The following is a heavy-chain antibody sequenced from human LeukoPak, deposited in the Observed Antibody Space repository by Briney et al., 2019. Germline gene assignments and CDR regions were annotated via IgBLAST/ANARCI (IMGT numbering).Heavy chain of an antibody. CDR2: INSDGRST. J-gene: IGHJ4*02. CDR1: GFTFSSYW. D-gene: IGHD3-22*01. CDR3: ARETSPYYYDSSGYSTGDY. Sequence: GGSLRLSCAASGFTFSSYWMHWVRQAPGKGLVWVSRINSDGRSTSYADSVKGRFTISRDNAKNTLYLQMNSLRAEDTAVYYCARETSPYYYDSSGYSTGDYWGQGTLVTVSS. V-gene: IGHV3-74*01.